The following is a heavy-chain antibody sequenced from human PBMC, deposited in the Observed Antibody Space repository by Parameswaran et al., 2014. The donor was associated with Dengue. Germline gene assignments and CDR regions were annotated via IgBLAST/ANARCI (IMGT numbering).Heavy chain of an antibody. CDR3: ARDIYGDYARRVGGAFDI. CDR2: INAGNGNT. J-gene: IGHJ3*02. D-gene: IGHD4-17*01. Sequence: WVRQAPGQRLEWMGWINAGNGNTKYSQKFQGRVTITRDTSASTAYMELSSLRSEDTAVYYCARDIYGDYARRVGGAFDIWGQGTMVTVSS. V-gene: IGHV1-3*01.